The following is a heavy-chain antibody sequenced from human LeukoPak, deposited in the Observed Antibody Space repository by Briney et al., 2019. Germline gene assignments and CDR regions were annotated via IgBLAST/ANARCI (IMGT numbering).Heavy chain of an antibody. V-gene: IGHV4-38-2*02. D-gene: IGHD3-9*01. CDR2: IYHSGST. J-gene: IGHJ4*02. CDR1: GYSISSGYY. CDR3: ASGGYYDILTGYYWDY. Sequence: SETLSLTCTVSGYSISSGYYWGWIRQPPGKGLEWIGIIYHSGSTYYNPSLKSRVTISVDTSKNQFSLKLSSVTAADTAVYYCASGGYYDILTGYYWDYWGQGTLVTVSS.